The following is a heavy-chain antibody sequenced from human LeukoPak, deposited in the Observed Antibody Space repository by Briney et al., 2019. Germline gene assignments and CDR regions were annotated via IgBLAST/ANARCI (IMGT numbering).Heavy chain of an antibody. Sequence: SETLSLTCTVSGGSISSYYWSWIRQPPGKGLEWIGYIYYSGSTNYNPSLKSRVTISVDTSENQFSLKLSSVTAADTAVYYCARDRAAGSYYYYYMDVWGKGTTVTVSS. V-gene: IGHV4-59*01. J-gene: IGHJ6*03. CDR2: IYYSGST. D-gene: IGHD6-13*01. CDR3: ARDRAAGSYYYYYMDV. CDR1: GGSISSYY.